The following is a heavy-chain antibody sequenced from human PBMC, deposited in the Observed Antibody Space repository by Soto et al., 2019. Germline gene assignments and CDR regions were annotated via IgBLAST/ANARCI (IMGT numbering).Heavy chain of an antibody. CDR1: GFTCDGYG. CDR3: AKDIISSGWFSDAFEI. D-gene: IGHD6-19*01. Sequence: SLRLCCGSSGFTCDGYGMHWVRQAPGKGLEWVSGISWNSGSIGYADSVKGRVTISRDNAKNSLYLQMNSLRAEDTALYYSAKDIISSGWFSDAFEIWGQGTMVTVSS. V-gene: IGHV3-9*01. J-gene: IGHJ3*02. CDR2: ISWNSGSI.